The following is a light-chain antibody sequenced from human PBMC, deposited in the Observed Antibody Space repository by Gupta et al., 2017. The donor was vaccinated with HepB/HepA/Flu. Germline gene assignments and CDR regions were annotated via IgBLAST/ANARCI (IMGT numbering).Light chain of an antibody. V-gene: IGLV2-8*01. CDR3: SAYAGSKVV. J-gene: IGLJ2*01. CDR1: SSDVGGYNY. Sequence: QSALTQPPSAAGSPAQSVTIPCTGTSSDVGGYNYVSWYQQHPGKAPRLMIYEVSKRPAGVPDRFSGSKSGNTASLTVSGLEAEDEDDYYCSAYAGSKVVFGGGTKLTVL. CDR2: EVS.